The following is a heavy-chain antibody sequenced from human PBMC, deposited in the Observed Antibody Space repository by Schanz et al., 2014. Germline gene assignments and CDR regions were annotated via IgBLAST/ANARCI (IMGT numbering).Heavy chain of an antibody. CDR1: GFTFSSYG. CDR2: IWYDGNNK. J-gene: IGHJ4*02. V-gene: IGHV3-33*01. CDR3: ARVRGSGSYSFHYLDL. Sequence: QVQLVESGGDVVQPGRSLRLSCAASGFTFSSYGMHWVRQAPGKGLEWVAVIWYDGNNKYYADSVKGRFTISRDNGEDTTYLQMNSLRVEDTGVYYCARVRGSGSYSFHYLDLWGQGTLVTVAS. D-gene: IGHD1-26*01.